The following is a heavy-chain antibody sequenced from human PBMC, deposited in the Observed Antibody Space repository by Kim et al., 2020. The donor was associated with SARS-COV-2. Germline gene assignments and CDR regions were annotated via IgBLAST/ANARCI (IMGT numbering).Heavy chain of an antibody. D-gene: IGHD1-1*01. CDR3: ARFPLNWNYYYYMDV. J-gene: IGHJ6*03. V-gene: IGHV3-21*01. Sequence: GGSLRLSCAASGFTFSSYSMNWVRQAPGKGLEWVSSISSSSSYIYYADSVKGRFTISRDNAKNSLYLQMNSLRAEDTAVYYCARFPLNWNYYYYMDVWGKGTTVTVSS. CDR1: GFTFSSYS. CDR2: ISSSSSYI.